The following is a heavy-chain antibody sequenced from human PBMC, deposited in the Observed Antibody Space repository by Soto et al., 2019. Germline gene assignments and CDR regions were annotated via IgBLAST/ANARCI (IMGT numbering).Heavy chain of an antibody. Sequence: EVQLVESGGGLVQPGRSLRLSCAASGFTFDDYAMHWVRQAPGKGLEWVSGISWNSGSIGYADSVKGRFTISRDNAKNSLYLQMNSLRAEDTALYYCAKGGTLRRAYFDYWGQGTLVTVSS. CDR3: AKGGTLRRAYFDY. J-gene: IGHJ4*02. V-gene: IGHV3-9*01. D-gene: IGHD1-26*01. CDR2: ISWNSGSI. CDR1: GFTFDDYA.